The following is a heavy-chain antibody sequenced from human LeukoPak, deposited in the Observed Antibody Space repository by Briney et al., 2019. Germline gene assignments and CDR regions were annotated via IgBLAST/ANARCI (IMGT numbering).Heavy chain of an antibody. CDR1: GVSISTSRYY. D-gene: IGHD5-18*01. J-gene: IGHJ4*02. CDR2: IYYTGPT. Sequence: PSETLSLTCTVSGVSISTSRYYWGWIRQPPGKGLEWIGNIYYTGPTYYNASLESRVTISLDTSKNQFFLKLNSVTAADTAVYYCARLGYSYGRTYWGQGTLVTVSS. CDR3: ARLGYSYGRTY. V-gene: IGHV4-39*01.